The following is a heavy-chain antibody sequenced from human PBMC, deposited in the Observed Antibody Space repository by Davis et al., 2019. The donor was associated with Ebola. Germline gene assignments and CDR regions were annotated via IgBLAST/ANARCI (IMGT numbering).Heavy chain of an antibody. J-gene: IGHJ4*02. D-gene: IGHD3-22*01. CDR2: IYTSGFT. Sequence: SETLSLTCTVSGGSISFYYWNWIRQPAGKGLEWIGRIYTSGFTNYNPSLKSRVALSIDTSKNQFSLRLSSVTAADTAVYYCARARLGSSGYQPFDYWGQGTLVTVSS. V-gene: IGHV4-4*07. CDR3: ARARLGSSGYQPFDY. CDR1: GGSISFYY.